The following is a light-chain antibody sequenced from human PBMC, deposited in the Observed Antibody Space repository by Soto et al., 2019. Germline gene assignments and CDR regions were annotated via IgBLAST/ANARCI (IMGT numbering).Light chain of an antibody. J-gene: IGKJ4*01. Sequence: DIQMTQSPSSLSASVGDRVTITCQASHDIINYLNWFQQKPGEAPKLLIFDAFKLETGVPSRFSGSGSGTDFTLTISSLQPEDIATYYCQQYDNPPVTFGGGTKVEIK. CDR1: HDIINY. CDR3: QQYDNPPVT. CDR2: DAF. V-gene: IGKV1-33*01.